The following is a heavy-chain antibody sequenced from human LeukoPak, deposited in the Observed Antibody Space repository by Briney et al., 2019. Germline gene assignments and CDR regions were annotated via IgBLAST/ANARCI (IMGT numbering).Heavy chain of an antibody. CDR2: INPSGGST. J-gene: IGHJ6*02. V-gene: IGHV1-46*01. Sequence: ASVKVSCKASGYTFTSYYMHWVRQAPGQGLEWMGIINPSGGSTSYAQKFQGRVTMTRDTSTSTVYMELSSLRSEDTAVYYCARMGALEYSSSSGYYGMDVWGQGTTVTVSS. D-gene: IGHD6-6*01. CDR1: GYTFTSYY. CDR3: ARMGALEYSSSSGYYGMDV.